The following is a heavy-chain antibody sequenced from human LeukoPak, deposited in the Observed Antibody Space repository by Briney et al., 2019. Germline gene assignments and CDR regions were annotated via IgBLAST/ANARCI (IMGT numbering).Heavy chain of an antibody. CDR3: ARDDNYYDSSGYYYGY. CDR1: GYTFTSYY. D-gene: IGHD3-22*01. CDR2: INPSGGTT. Sequence: ASVKVSCKASGYTFTSYYMHWVRQAPGQGLEWMGIINPSGGTTSYAQKFQGRVTMTRDTSTSTVYMELSGLRSEDTAVYYCARDDNYYDSSGYYYGYWGQGTLVTVSS. J-gene: IGHJ4*02. V-gene: IGHV1-46*01.